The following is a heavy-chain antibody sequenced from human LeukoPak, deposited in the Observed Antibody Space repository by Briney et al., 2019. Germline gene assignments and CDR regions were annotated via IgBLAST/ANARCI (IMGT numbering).Heavy chain of an antibody. V-gene: IGHV4-34*01. CDR2: INHSGST. D-gene: IGHD6-19*01. CDR3: ARDSSGWQRRAFDI. CDR1: GGSFSGYY. Sequence: KPSETLSLTCAVYGGSFSGYYWSWIRQPPGKGLEWNGEINHSGSTTYHPSLKSRVTISVDTSKNQSSLKLSSVTAADTAVYYCARDSSGWQRRAFDIWGQGTMVTVSS. J-gene: IGHJ3*02.